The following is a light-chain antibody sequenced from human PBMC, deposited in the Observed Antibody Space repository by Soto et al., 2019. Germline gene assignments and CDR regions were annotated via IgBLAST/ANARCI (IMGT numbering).Light chain of an antibody. V-gene: IGKV3-11*01. CDR2: DTS. Sequence: EVVLTQSPATLSLSPGERAALSCRASQSISAYLAWYQQKPGQAPRLLIYDTSDRASGIPARFRGSGSGTDFTLTISSLEPEDFAVFYCQQRSVWPWTFGQGTKVDIK. CDR3: QQRSVWPWT. CDR1: QSISAY. J-gene: IGKJ1*01.